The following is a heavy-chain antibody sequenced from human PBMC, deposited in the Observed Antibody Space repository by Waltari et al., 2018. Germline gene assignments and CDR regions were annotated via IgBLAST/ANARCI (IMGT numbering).Heavy chain of an antibody. CDR1: GFTLSNRW. Sequence: EVQLVGSGGGLVQPGGSLRLSCAASGFTLSNRWMSWVRQAPGKGLEWVANIKQDGREKYYVDSMKGRVTSSRDNAKTSLFLQMDSLRAEDTAVYFCAMAAGTLYWGQGTLVTVSS. J-gene: IGHJ4*02. CDR2: IKQDGREK. D-gene: IGHD6-13*01. CDR3: AMAAGTLY. V-gene: IGHV3-7*01.